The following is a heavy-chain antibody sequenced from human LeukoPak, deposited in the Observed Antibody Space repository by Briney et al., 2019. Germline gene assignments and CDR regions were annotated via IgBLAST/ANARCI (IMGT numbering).Heavy chain of an antibody. CDR3: AVGRTEYDILTGYSTIYGMDV. D-gene: IGHD3-9*01. Sequence: ASVKVSCKASGYTFTGYYMHWVRQAPGQGLEWMGWINPNSGGTNYAQKFQGRVTMTRDTSISTAYMELSRLRSDDTAVYYCAVGRTEYDILTGYSTIYGMDVWGQGTTVTVSS. CDR1: GYTFTGYY. J-gene: IGHJ6*02. CDR2: INPNSGGT. V-gene: IGHV1-2*02.